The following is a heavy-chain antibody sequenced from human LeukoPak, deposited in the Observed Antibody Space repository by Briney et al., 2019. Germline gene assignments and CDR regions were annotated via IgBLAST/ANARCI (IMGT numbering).Heavy chain of an antibody. J-gene: IGHJ4*02. D-gene: IGHD3-10*01. CDR3: TTNDVLLWFGELFCFDY. Sequence: GGSLRLSCAASGFTFSNAWMSWVRQAPGKGLEWVGRIKSKTDGGTTDYAAPVKGRFTISRDDSTNTLYLQMNSLKTEDTAVYYCTTNDVLLWFGELFCFDYWGQGTLVTVSS. V-gene: IGHV3-15*01. CDR1: GFTFSNAW. CDR2: IKSKTDGGTT.